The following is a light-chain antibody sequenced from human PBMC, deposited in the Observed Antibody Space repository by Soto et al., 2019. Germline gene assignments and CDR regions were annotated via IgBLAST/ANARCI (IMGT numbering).Light chain of an antibody. Sequence: QSVLTQPPSASGTPGQRVIISCSGSSSNIGTNTVNWYQQFPRSAPKLLMYSSNQRPSGVPDRFSGSKSGTSASLAISGLQSEDEADYYCAAWDGSLNVVLFGGGTQLTVL. J-gene: IGLJ7*01. CDR3: AAWDGSLNVVL. CDR2: SSN. CDR1: SSNIGTNT. V-gene: IGLV1-44*01.